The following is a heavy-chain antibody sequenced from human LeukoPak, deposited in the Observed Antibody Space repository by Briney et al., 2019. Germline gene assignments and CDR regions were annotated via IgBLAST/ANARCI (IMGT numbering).Heavy chain of an antibody. CDR1: GFTFRSYA. V-gene: IGHV3-23*01. J-gene: IGHJ4*02. D-gene: IGHD6-19*01. CDR3: AKPSSGYGSFDS. Sequence: GGSLRLSCPASGFTFRSYAMNWVRQAPGKRLEWVSAISSSSTNTYYADSVKGRFTISRDNSKNTLYLQMNSLKAEDTAVYYCAKPSSGYGSFDSWGQGTLVTVSS. CDR2: ISSSSTNT.